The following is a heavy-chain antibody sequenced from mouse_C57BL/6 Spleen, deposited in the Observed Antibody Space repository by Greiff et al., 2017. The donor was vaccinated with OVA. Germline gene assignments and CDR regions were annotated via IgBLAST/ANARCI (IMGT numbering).Heavy chain of an antibody. CDR1: GFTFSDYY. V-gene: IGHV5-16*01. D-gene: IGHD2-4*01. Sequence: EVKLMESEGGLVQPGSSMKLSCTASGFTFSDYYMAWVRQVPEKGLEWVANINYDGSSTYYLDSLKSRFIISRDNAKNILYLQMSSLKSEDTATYYCAREGHDYPYAMDYWGQGTSVTVSS. J-gene: IGHJ4*01. CDR2: INYDGSST. CDR3: AREGHDYPYAMDY.